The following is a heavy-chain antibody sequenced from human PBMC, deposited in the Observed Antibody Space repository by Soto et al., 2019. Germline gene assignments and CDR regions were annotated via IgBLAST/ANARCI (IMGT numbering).Heavy chain of an antibody. V-gene: IGHV5-51*01. Sequence: PGESLKISCKGSGYSFTSYWIGWVRQMPGKGLEWMGIIYPGDSDTRYSPSFQGQVTISADKSISTAYLQWSSLKASDTAMYYCARGSNDFPYYYYGMDVWGQGTPVTVSS. J-gene: IGHJ6*02. CDR1: GYSFTSYW. CDR2: IYPGDSDT. D-gene: IGHD3-3*01. CDR3: ARGSNDFPYYYYGMDV.